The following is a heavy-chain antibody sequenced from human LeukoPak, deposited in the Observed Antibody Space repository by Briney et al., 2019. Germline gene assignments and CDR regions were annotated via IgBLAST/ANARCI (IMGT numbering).Heavy chain of an antibody. D-gene: IGHD3-9*01. V-gene: IGHV5-51*01. Sequence: GESLKISCKGSGYSFTSYWIGWVRQMPGKGLEWMGIIYPGDSDTRYSPSFQGQVTISADKSISTAYLQWSSLKASDTAMYYCARGRYDILIGVTFSAFDYWGQGTLVTVSS. CDR3: ARGRYDILIGVTFSAFDY. CDR1: GYSFTSYW. J-gene: IGHJ4*02. CDR2: IYPGDSDT.